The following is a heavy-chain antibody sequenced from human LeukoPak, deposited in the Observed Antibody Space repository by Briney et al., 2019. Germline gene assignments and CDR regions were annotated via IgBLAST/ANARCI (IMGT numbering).Heavy chain of an antibody. D-gene: IGHD2-2*01. CDR3: ARDGVVVPAFDAFDI. Sequence: GASVKVSCKASGGTFSSYAISWVRQAPGQGLEWMGRIIPILGIANYAQKFQGRVTITADKSTSTAYMELSSLRSDDTAVYYCARDGVVVPAFDAFDIWGQGTMVTVSS. CDR2: IIPILGIA. J-gene: IGHJ3*02. CDR1: GGTFSSYA. V-gene: IGHV1-69*04.